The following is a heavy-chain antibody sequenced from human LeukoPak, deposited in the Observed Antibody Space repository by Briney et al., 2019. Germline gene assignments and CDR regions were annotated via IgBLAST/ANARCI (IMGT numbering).Heavy chain of an antibody. Sequence: SETLSLTCTVSGGSIRSYYWSWIRQPPGKGLEWIGYVYYSGSTKYNPSLKSRVTTSVDTSKNESSLNLSSVTAVDTAVYYCARDLSGSGSFPYGMDVWGKGTTVTVSS. J-gene: IGHJ6*04. V-gene: IGHV4-59*01. CDR1: GGSIRSYY. CDR2: VYYSGST. D-gene: IGHD2-15*01. CDR3: ARDLSGSGSFPYGMDV.